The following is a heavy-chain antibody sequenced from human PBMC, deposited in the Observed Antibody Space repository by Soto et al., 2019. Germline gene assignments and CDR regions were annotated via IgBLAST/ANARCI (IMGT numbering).Heavy chain of an antibody. CDR2: ISSNGGST. D-gene: IGHD5-18*01. CDR1: GFTFSSYA. J-gene: IGHJ6*02. V-gene: IGHV3-64D*08. CDR3: VKGQNVRGYSYGRGPETTKYYYYYYGMDV. Sequence: GGSLRLSCSASGFTFSSYAMHWVRQAPGKGLEYVSAISSNGGSTYYADSVKGRFTISRDNSKNTLYLQMSSLRAEDTAVYYCVKGQNVRGYSYGRGPETTKYYYYYYGMDVWGQGTTVTVSS.